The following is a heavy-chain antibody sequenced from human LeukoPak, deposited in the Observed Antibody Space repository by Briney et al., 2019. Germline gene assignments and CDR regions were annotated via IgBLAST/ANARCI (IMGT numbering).Heavy chain of an antibody. CDR2: IRSKTYGGTT. Sequence: GRSLRLSCTVSGFTFGDYAMGWVRPVPGKGLEYIGFIRSKTYGGTTEYAASVKGRFTISRDDSKSIAYLQMNSLKTEDTGVYYCSRRSSYDFSDYWGQGTLVTVSS. CDR1: GFTFGDYA. V-gene: IGHV3-49*04. D-gene: IGHD3-3*01. J-gene: IGHJ4*02. CDR3: SRRSSYDFSDY.